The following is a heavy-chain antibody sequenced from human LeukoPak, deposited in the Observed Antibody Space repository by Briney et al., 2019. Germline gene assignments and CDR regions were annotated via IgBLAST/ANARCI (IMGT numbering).Heavy chain of an antibody. J-gene: IGHJ4*02. CDR2: ISFDSKNR. CDR1: GFSFSTYG. Sequence: GRSLRLSCAASGFSFSTYGMHWLRQAPGKGLEWVGVISFDSKNRFYGDSVKGRFIISRDNSKNTLSLEMSSLRPEDSAVYYCAKDYSIVGASAFDYWGQGTLVTVSS. D-gene: IGHD1-26*01. CDR3: AKDYSIVGASAFDY. V-gene: IGHV3-30*18.